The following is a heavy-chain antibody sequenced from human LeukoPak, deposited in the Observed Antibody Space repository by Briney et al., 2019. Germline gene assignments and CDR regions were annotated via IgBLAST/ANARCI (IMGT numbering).Heavy chain of an antibody. CDR2: ISSSSSTI. D-gene: IGHD3-22*01. V-gene: IGHV3-48*01. CDR3: ASGYYDSSGYPLVDY. J-gene: IGHJ4*02. Sequence: GGSLRLSCAASGFTFSSYSMNWVRQAPGKGLEWVSYISSSSSTIYYADSVKGRLTISRDNAKNSLYLQMNSLRAEDTAVYYCASGYYDSSGYPLVDYWGQGTLVTVSS. CDR1: GFTFSSYS.